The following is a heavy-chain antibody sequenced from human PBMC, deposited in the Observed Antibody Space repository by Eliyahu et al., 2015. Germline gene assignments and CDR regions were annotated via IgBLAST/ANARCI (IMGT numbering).Heavy chain of an antibody. V-gene: IGHV5-51*03. J-gene: IGHJ4*02. CDR1: GYKFSTSW. D-gene: IGHD2/OR15-2a*01. CDR2: IYPGDSDT. CDR3: ARLENHLDL. Sequence: EVQLVQSGAEVKKAGESLKIXXXASGYKFSTSWIXWVRHIPGKGLEWMGDIYPGDSDTRYSPSFQGQVTISADKSISTAYLQWSSLKASDTGMYYCARLENHLDLWGQGTLVTVSS.